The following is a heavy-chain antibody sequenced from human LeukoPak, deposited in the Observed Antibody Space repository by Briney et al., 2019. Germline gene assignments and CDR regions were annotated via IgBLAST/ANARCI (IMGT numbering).Heavy chain of an antibody. D-gene: IGHD2-15*01. CDR2: ISGSGGST. CDR3: AKGTDIVVVVAATDY. J-gene: IGHJ4*02. V-gene: IGHV3-23*01. CDR1: GFTFSSYA. Sequence: GGSLRLSCAASGFTFSSYAMSWVRQAPGKGLEWVSAISGSGGSTYYADSVKGRFTISRDNSKNTLYLQMNSLRAEDTAVYYCAKGTDIVVVVAATDYWGQGTLVTVSS.